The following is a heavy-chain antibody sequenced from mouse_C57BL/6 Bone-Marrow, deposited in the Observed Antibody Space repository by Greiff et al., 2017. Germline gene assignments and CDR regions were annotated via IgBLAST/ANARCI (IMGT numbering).Heavy chain of an antibody. CDR1: GYTFTSYW. CDR3: ASPDYYGSSYWYFDV. J-gene: IGHJ1*03. CDR2: INPSSGYT. V-gene: IGHV1-7*01. Sequence: QVQLQQSGAELAKPGASVKLSCKASGYTFTSYWMHWVKQRPGQGLEWMGYINPSSGYTKYNQKFKDKATLTADKSSSTAYMQLSSRTYEDSAVYYCASPDYYGSSYWYFDVWGTGTTVTVSS. D-gene: IGHD1-1*01.